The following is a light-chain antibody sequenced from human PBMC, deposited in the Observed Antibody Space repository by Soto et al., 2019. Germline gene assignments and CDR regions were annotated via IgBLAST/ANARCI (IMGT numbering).Light chain of an antibody. J-gene: IGKJ1*01. CDR1: QSVSSSY. CDR3: QQYGSSGITWT. Sequence: EIALTQSPGTLSLSPGERATLSCRASQSVSSSYLAWYQQKPGQAPRLLIYGASSRATGIPDRFSGSGSGTDFTLTISRLEPEDFAVYYCQQYGSSGITWTFGQGTKVEIK. CDR2: GAS. V-gene: IGKV3-20*01.